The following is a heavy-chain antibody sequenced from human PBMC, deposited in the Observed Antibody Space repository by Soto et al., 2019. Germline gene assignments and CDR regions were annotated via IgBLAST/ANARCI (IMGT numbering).Heavy chain of an antibody. CDR3: AKIPMGDYDSSGYQFDY. CDR1: GFTFSSYA. Sequence: EVQLLESGGGLVQPGGSLRLSCAASGFTFSSYAMSWVRQAPGKGLEWVSAISGSGGSTYYADSVKGRFTISRDNSKNTLYLQMNSLRAEDTAVYYCAKIPMGDYDSSGYQFDYWGQGTLVTVSS. D-gene: IGHD3-22*01. CDR2: ISGSGGST. V-gene: IGHV3-23*01. J-gene: IGHJ4*02.